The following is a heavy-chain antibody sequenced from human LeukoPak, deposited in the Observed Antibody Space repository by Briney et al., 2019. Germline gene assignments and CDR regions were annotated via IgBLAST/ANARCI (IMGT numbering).Heavy chain of an antibody. J-gene: IGHJ4*02. V-gene: IGHV3-30*03. CDR1: GFTFRSYG. D-gene: IGHD4-23*01. Sequence: PGGSLRLSCAASGFTFRSYGMHWVRQAPGKGLEWVSVISYVGNDKYYADSVKGRFTISRDNSKSTVFLQMNSLRAEDTAVYYCATDADIGDNNHYFDYWGQGTLVSVSS. CDR3: ATDADIGDNNHYFDY. CDR2: ISYVGNDK.